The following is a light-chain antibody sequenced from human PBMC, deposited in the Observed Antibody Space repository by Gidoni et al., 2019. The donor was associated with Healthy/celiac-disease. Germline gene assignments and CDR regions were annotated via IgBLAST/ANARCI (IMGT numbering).Light chain of an antibody. J-gene: IGKJ5*01. Sequence: EIVMTQSPATLSVSPEERATLSCRVSQSVSSNLAWYQQKPGQAPRPLIYCASTRATGIPARFSGSGSGTEFTLTISSLQSEDFAVYYCQQYNNCPPITFGQGTRLEIK. CDR2: CAS. CDR3: QQYNNCPPIT. CDR1: QSVSSN. V-gene: IGKV3D-15*01.